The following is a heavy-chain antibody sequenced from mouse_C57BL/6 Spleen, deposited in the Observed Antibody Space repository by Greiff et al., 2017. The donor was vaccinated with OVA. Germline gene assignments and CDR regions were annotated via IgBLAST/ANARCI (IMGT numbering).Heavy chain of an antibody. CDR3: TTLLPQVYAMDY. D-gene: IGHD3-2*02. CDR2: IDPENGDT. CDR1: GFNIKDDY. J-gene: IGHJ4*01. V-gene: IGHV14-4*01. Sequence: VQLQQSGAELVRPGASVKLSCTASGFNIKDDYMHWVKQRPEQGLEWIGWIDPENGDTEYASKFQGKATITADTSSNTAYLQLSSLTSEDTAVYYCTTLLPQVYAMDYWGQGTSVTVSS.